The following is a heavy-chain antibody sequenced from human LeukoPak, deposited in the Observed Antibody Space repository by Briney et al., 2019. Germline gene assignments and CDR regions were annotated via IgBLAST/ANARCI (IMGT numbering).Heavy chain of an antibody. Sequence: GGSLRLSCAASGFTFSNYGMGWVRQAPGKGLEWVAGISGSGGATDYADFVKGRFTVSRDNSKNTLFLQMNTLRAGDTAVYYCARVFHDFWSGYYFDYWGQGTLVTVSS. CDR1: GFTFSNYG. J-gene: IGHJ4*02. V-gene: IGHV3-23*01. CDR3: ARVFHDFWSGYYFDY. CDR2: ISGSGGAT. D-gene: IGHD3-3*01.